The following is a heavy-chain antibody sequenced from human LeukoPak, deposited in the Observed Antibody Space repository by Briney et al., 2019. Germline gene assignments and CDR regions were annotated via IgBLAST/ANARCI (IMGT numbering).Heavy chain of an antibody. V-gene: IGHV1-2*02. D-gene: IGHD4-17*01. J-gene: IGHJ5*02. CDR2: INPNSGGT. CDR3: ARDDYGDSKGRFDP. Sequence: ASVKVSCKASGYTFTVYYMHWVRQAPGQGLEWMGWINPNSGGTNYAQKFQGRVTMTRDTSISTAYMELSRLRSDDTAVYYCARDDYGDSKGRFDPWGQGTLVTVSS. CDR1: GYTFTVYY.